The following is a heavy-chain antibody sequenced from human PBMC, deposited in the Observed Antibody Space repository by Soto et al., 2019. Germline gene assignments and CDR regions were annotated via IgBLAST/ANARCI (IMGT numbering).Heavy chain of an antibody. CDR3: AKGLVVDY. CDR2: ISYDGSNK. J-gene: IGHJ4*02. V-gene: IGHV3-30*18. Sequence: QVQLVESGGGVVQPGRSLRLSCAASGFTFSSYGMLWVRQAPGKGLEWVAVISYDGSNKYYADSVKGRFTISRDNSKNTLYLQMNSLRAEDTAVYYCAKGLVVDYWGQGTLVTVSS. D-gene: IGHD2-15*01. CDR1: GFTFSSYG.